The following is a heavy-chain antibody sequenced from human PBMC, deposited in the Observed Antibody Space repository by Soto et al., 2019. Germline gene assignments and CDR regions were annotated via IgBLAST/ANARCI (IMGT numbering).Heavy chain of an antibody. V-gene: IGHV3-7*01. CDR3: ARDLYCSGGSCDATTFDY. CDR1: GFTFSSYW. Sequence: PGGSLRLSCAASGFTFSSYWMSWVRQAPGKGLEWVANIKQDGSEKYYVDSVKGRFTISRDNVKNSLYLQMNSLRAEDTAVYYCARDLYCSGGSCDATTFDYWGQGTLVTVSS. CDR2: IKQDGSEK. D-gene: IGHD2-15*01. J-gene: IGHJ4*02.